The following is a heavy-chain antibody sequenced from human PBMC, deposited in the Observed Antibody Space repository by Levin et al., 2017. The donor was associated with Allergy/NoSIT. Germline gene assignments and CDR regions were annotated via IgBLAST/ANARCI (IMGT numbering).Heavy chain of an antibody. V-gene: IGHV4-34*01. CDR2: INHSGST. CDR1: GGSFSGSY. CDR3: ARGFTRIAALMDRTRKYNWFDP. Sequence: SQTLSLTCAVYGGSFSGSYWSWIRQPPGKGLEWIGEINHSGSTNYNPSLKSRVTISVDTSKNQFSLKLSSVTAADTAVYYCARGFTRIAALMDRTRKYNWFDPWGQGTLVTVSS. D-gene: IGHD6-6*01. J-gene: IGHJ5*02.